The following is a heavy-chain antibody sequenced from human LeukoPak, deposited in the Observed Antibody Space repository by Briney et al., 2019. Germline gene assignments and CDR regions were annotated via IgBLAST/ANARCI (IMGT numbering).Heavy chain of an antibody. CDR3: ARDVVGFDFWSGYRNYYYGMDV. CDR2: ISSSSSYI. Sequence: GGFLRLSCAASGFTFSSYSMNWVRQAPGKGLEWVSSISSSSSYIYYADSVKGRFTISRDNAKNSLYLQMNSLRAEDTAVYYCARDVVGFDFWSGYRNYYYGMDVWGQGTTVTVSS. CDR1: GFTFSSYS. V-gene: IGHV3-21*01. D-gene: IGHD3-3*01. J-gene: IGHJ6*02.